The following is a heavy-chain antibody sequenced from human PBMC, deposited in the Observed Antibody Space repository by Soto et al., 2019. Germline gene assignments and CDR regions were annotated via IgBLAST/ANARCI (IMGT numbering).Heavy chain of an antibody. V-gene: IGHV3-23*01. D-gene: IGHD1-26*01. Sequence: EVQLLESGGGLVQPGGSLSLSCAASGFTFSSYAMSWVRQAPGKGLEWVSAISGSGGSTYYADSVKGRFTISRDNSKNTLYLQMNSLRAEDTAVYYCAKDEGVVGAPTRFDYWGQGTLVTVSS. CDR1: GFTFSSYA. J-gene: IGHJ4*02. CDR3: AKDEGVVGAPTRFDY. CDR2: ISGSGGST.